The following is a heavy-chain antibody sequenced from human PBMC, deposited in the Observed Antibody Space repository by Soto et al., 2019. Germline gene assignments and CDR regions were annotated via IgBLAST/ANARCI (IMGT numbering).Heavy chain of an antibody. J-gene: IGHJ4*02. D-gene: IGHD3-22*01. Sequence: QVQLVQSGAEVKKPGASVKVSCKASGYRFNSYGISWVRQAPGQGLEWMGWISAYSHNTKDVQKFQGRVTMTTDTPTSTAYLDLRSLRSDATAVYYCARDNPLPVNNYARRGHYSPLDFWGQGTLVNVFS. CDR1: GYRFNSYG. CDR3: ARDNPLPVNNYARRGHYSPLDF. CDR2: ISAYSHNT. V-gene: IGHV1-18*01.